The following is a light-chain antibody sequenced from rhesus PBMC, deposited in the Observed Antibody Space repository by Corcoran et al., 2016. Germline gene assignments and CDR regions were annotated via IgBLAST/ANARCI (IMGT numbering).Light chain of an antibody. J-gene: IGKJ3*01. CDR3: QHGYGTPFT. V-gene: IGKV1-74*01. Sequence: DIQMTQSPSSLSASVGDRVTITCRASENVDNYLNWYQQKPGKAPNLLIYKASTLQSGDPSRFSGSGSGTDYTFTISSLQPEDFATYYCQHGYGTPFTFGPGTKLDIK. CDR2: KAS. CDR1: ENVDNY.